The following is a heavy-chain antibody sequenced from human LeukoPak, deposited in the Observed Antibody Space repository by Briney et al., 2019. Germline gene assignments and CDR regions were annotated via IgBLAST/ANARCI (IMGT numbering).Heavy chain of an antibody. CDR1: GFTFSSYS. Sequence: GGSLRLSCVASGFTFSSYSINWVRQAPGKGLEWVSSISSSSNYIYYADSVKGRFTISRDNAKNSLYLQMNSLRAEDTAVYYCARDRGLYYYDSSAYYPYGMDVWGQGTTVTVSS. CDR2: ISSSSNYI. J-gene: IGHJ6*02. CDR3: ARDRGLYYYDSSAYYPYGMDV. D-gene: IGHD3-22*01. V-gene: IGHV3-21*01.